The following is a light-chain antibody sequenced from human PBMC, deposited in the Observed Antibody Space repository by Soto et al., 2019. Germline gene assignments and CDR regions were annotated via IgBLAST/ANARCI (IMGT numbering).Light chain of an antibody. V-gene: IGKV3-20*01. J-gene: IGKJ4*01. CDR3: QQYGALPPT. CDR2: GAS. Sequence: EIVLTQFPGALSLSPGERVTLSCRASQTVSNTYLAWYQQKSGQAPKFLIYGASYRATGIPDRFSGSGSGTDFTLTISRLEPEDFAVYYCQQYGALPPTFGGGTKVEIK. CDR1: QTVSNTY.